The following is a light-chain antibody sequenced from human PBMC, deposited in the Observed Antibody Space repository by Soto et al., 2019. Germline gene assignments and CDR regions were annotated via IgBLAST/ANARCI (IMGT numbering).Light chain of an antibody. J-gene: IGKJ1*01. CDR2: KAS. V-gene: IGKV1-5*03. CDR1: QTISSW. CDR3: QHYNSYSEA. Sequence: DIQMTQSPSTLSGSVGDRVTITCRASQTISSWLAGYQQKPGKAPKLLIYKASTLKSGVPSRFSGSGSGTAFTLTISSLQPDDFATYYCQHYNSYSEAFGQGTKVELK.